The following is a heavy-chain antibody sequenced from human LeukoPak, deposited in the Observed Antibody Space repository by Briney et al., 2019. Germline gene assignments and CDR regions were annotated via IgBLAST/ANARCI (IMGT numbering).Heavy chain of an antibody. D-gene: IGHD2-15*01. Sequence: GGSLRLSCAASGFTVSSNYMSWVRQAPGKGLEWVSVIYGDGSTYYADSVKGRFTISRDNSKNTLYLQMNSLRAEDTAVYYCAKANVVAAMADWFDPWGQGTLVTVSS. CDR3: AKANVVAAMADWFDP. V-gene: IGHV3-53*01. J-gene: IGHJ5*02. CDR1: GFTVSSNY. CDR2: IYGDGST.